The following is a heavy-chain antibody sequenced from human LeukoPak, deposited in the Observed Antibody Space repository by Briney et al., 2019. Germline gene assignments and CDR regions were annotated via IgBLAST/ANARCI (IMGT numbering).Heavy chain of an antibody. D-gene: IGHD5-18*01. CDR1: GFTFSSYS. Sequence: GGSLRLSCAASGFTFSSYSMNWVRQAPGKGLEWVSSISSSSSYIYYADSVKGRFTISRDNAKNSLYLQVNSLRAEDTAVYYCASGSYGFSLDYWGQGTLVTVSS. CDR2: ISSSSSYI. J-gene: IGHJ4*02. CDR3: ASGSYGFSLDY. V-gene: IGHV3-21*01.